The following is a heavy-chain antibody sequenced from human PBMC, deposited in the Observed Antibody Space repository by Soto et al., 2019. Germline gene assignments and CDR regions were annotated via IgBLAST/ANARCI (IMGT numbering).Heavy chain of an antibody. CDR3: ATSCSTPSCYTERAFDI. Sequence: QLQLQESGPGLVKPSETLSLSCTVSGGSISSNTYYWGWIRQPPGKGLEWIGSIYYSGSTYYNPSLKSRVTIVVDTSKDQFSLKLSSLTAADTAVYFCATSCSTPSCYTERAFDIWGQGTMVTVSS. CDR1: GGSISSNTYY. D-gene: IGHD2-2*02. CDR2: IYYSGST. J-gene: IGHJ3*02. V-gene: IGHV4-39*01.